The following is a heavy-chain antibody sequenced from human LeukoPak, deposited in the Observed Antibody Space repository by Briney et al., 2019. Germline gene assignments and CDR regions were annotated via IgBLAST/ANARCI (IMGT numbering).Heavy chain of an antibody. CDR2: IYYSGST. CDR3: ARDNSALDY. J-gene: IGHJ4*02. Sequence: SETLSLTCSVSGGSVSNGDYYRNWIRQPPGKGLEWVGYIYYSGSTNYNPSLKSRLSISVDRSKNQFSLKLKSVTAADTAVYYCARDNSALDYWGQGTLVTVSS. D-gene: IGHD2-21*01. V-gene: IGHV4-61*08. CDR1: GGSVSNGDYY.